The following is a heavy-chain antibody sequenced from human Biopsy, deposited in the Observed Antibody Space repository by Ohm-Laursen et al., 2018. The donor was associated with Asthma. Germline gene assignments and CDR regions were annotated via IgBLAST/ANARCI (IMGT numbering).Heavy chain of an antibody. D-gene: IGHD5-12*01. CDR2: LIPVLGTP. Sequence: ASVKVSCNASGDSFSNYAISWVRQAPGQGLEWMGGLIPVLGTPDHAQMFEGRVAITADESTSTAYMELSSLSSEDTAVYYCARGYSGSDRIVYYYSGLEVWGQGTTVTVSS. CDR3: ARGYSGSDRIVYYYSGLEV. V-gene: IGHV1-69*13. CDR1: GDSFSNYA. J-gene: IGHJ6*02.